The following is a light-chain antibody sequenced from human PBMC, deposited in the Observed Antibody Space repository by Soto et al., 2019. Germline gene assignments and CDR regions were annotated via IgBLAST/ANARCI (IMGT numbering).Light chain of an antibody. J-gene: IGKJ2*01. CDR2: DAS. CDR1: QSISSW. Sequence: DIQMTPSPSTLSASVGDTVTITCRASQSISSWLAWYQQKPGKAPKLLSYDASSLESGVPSRFSGSGSGTEFTLTISSLQPDDFATYYCQQYNSYSRYTFGQGTKLEIK. V-gene: IGKV1-5*01. CDR3: QQYNSYSRYT.